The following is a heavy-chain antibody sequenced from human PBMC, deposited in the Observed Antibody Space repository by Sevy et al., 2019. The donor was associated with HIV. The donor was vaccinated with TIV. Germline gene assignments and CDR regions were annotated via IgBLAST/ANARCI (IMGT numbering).Heavy chain of an antibody. V-gene: IGHV3-20*04. D-gene: IGHD2-21*02. Sequence: GGSLRLSCAASGFTFDDYEMNWVRQTPGKGLEWVSGINWNGATTGYTDSVKGRFAISRDNARNTLSLQMNNLRGEDSAFYYCVRPRSCGGDCYYFDNWGQGTLVTVSS. CDR1: GFTFDDYE. CDR2: INWNGATT. J-gene: IGHJ4*02. CDR3: VRPRSCGGDCYYFDN.